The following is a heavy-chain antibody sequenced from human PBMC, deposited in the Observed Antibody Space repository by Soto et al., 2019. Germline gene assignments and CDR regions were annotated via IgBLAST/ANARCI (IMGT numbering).Heavy chain of an antibody. J-gene: IGHJ6*02. CDR2: ISSGGTTI. CDR1: GFTLRSYE. V-gene: IGHV3-48*03. Sequence: EVQLVVSGGGLVQPGGSLRLSCAASGFTLRSYEMTWVRQGPGKGLEWLSYISSGGTTIYYADSVNGRFTISRDNAKNSLYLQMNSLRAEDTAVYYCASLRFLEWLPPGTMDVWGQGTTVTVTS. CDR3: ASLRFLEWLPPGTMDV. D-gene: IGHD3-3*01.